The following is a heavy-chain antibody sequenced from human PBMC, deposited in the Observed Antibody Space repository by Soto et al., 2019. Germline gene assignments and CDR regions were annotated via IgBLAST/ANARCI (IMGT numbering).Heavy chain of an antibody. CDR1: GGTFRSYA. D-gene: IGHD2-8*01. Sequence: ASVKDSCKASGGTFRSYAISWVRQAPGQGLEWMGGIIPIFGTANYADSVKGRFTISRDNSMNTLYLQLSSLGAEDTAVYYCLTYGQRLAFDYWRQGTLVPVSS. V-gene: IGHV1-69*05. CDR2: IIPIFGTA. J-gene: IGHJ4*02. CDR3: LTYGQRLAFDY.